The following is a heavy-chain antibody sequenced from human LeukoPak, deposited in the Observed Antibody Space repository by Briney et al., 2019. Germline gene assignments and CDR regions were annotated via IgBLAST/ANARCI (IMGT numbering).Heavy chain of an antibody. Sequence: SETLSLTCAVYGGSFSGYYWSWIRQHPGKGLEWIGYIYYSGSTYYNPSLKSRVTISVDTSKNQFSLKLSSVTAADTAVYYCAREGSSWSFDYWGQGTLVTVSS. CDR3: AREGSSWSFDY. D-gene: IGHD6-13*01. J-gene: IGHJ4*02. CDR1: GGSFSGYY. CDR2: IYYSGST. V-gene: IGHV4-59*06.